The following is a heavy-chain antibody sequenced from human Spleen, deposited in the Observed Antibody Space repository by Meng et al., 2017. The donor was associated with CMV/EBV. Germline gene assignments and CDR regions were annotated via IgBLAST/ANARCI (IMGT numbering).Heavy chain of an antibody. CDR1: GLNFKIYG. D-gene: IGHD3-22*01. CDR3: ARTRSSGYYHFFDY. J-gene: IGHJ4*02. CDR2: ISGRGGSA. Sequence: GESLKISCATSGLNFKIYGMHWVRQAPGKGLEWVSVISGRGGSAYYTDSVKGRFTISRDNAKNSLYLQMNSLRAEDTAVYYCARTRSSGYYHFFDYWGRGTLVTVSS. V-gene: IGHV3-48*03.